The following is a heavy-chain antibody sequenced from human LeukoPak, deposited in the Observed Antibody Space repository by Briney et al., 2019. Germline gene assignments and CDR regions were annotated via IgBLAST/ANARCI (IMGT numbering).Heavy chain of an antibody. D-gene: IGHD3-10*01. Sequence: SETLSLTCAVYGGSFSGYYWSWIRQPPGKGLEWIGEISHSGSTNYNPSLKSRVTISVDTSKNQFSLKLSSVTAADTAVYYCARVWFGETTQYYFDYWGQGTLVTVSS. CDR3: ARVWFGETTQYYFDY. CDR1: GGSFSGYY. CDR2: ISHSGST. V-gene: IGHV4-34*01. J-gene: IGHJ4*02.